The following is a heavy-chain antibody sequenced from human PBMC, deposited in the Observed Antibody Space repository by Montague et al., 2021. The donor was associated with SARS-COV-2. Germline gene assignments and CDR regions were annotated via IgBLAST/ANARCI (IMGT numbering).Heavy chain of an antibody. Sequence: TLSLTCTVSGGSISSGNYYWSWIRQPAGKGLEWIGRIYTSETTDYSFSLKSRVTISVDTSKNQFSLKLTSVTAADTAVYYCARAHSGSCAHLDNWGQGSLVTVSS. CDR1: GGSISSGNYY. CDR2: IYTSETT. J-gene: IGHJ4*02. CDR3: ARAHSGSCAHLDN. V-gene: IGHV4-61*02. D-gene: IGHD5-12*01.